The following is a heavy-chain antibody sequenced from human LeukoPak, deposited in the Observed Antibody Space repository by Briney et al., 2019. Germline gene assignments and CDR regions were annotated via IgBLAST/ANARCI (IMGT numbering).Heavy chain of an antibody. CDR2: IYYSGST. D-gene: IGHD4-17*01. V-gene: IGHV4-39*01. Sequence: SETLSLTCTVSGGSTSSSSYYWGWIRQPPGKGLEWIGSIYYSGSTYYNPSLKSRVTISVDTSKNQFSLKLSSVTAADTAVYYCARHPNYGANWFDPWGQGTLVTVSS. CDR3: ARHPNYGANWFDP. J-gene: IGHJ5*02. CDR1: GGSTSSSSYY.